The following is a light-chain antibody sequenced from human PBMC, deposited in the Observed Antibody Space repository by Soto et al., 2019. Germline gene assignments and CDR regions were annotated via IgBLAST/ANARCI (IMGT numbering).Light chain of an antibody. CDR3: CSYAGNSLWV. CDR2: DVS. V-gene: IGLV2-11*01. J-gene: IGLJ3*02. CDR1: SGDVGGYNY. Sequence: QSVLTQPRSVSGAPGQSVTISCTGTSGDVGGYNYVSWYQQHPGKAPKLVIYDVSKRPSGVPDRFSGSKSANTASLTISGLQAEDEADYYCCSYAGNSLWVFGGGTKVTVL.